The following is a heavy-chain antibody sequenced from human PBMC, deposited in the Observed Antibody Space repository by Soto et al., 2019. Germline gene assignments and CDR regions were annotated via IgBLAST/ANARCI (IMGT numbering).Heavy chain of an antibody. CDR2: ITYDGSNQ. CDR1: GFIFSSYT. D-gene: IGHD1-26*01. J-gene: IGHJ4*02. V-gene: IGHV3-30-3*01. Sequence: SGGSLRLSCAASGFIFSSYTMHWVRQAPGKGLEWVGVITYDGSNQYYAGSVKGRFTISRDNSRNMLFLQMNSLRPDDTAVYYCARAPSGSYPEFDYWGQGSLVTVSS. CDR3: ARAPSGSYPEFDY.